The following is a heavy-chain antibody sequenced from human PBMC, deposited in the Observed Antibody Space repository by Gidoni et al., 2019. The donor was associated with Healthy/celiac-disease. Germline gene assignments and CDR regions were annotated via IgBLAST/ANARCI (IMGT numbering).Heavy chain of an antibody. J-gene: IGHJ4*02. Sequence: EVQLVESGGGLVQPGRSLRLSCAASGFTFTDYDMHWVRQAPGKGLEWVSGSSGNSCSIGYADSWKGRFTSSRDNDKNSLYLQMNSLRAEDTALYYCAKDDGLAYCGGDCYWGFDYWGQGTLVTVSS. D-gene: IGHD2-21*02. CDR2: SSGNSCSI. V-gene: IGHV3-9*01. CDR1: GFTFTDYD. CDR3: AKDDGLAYCGGDCYWGFDY.